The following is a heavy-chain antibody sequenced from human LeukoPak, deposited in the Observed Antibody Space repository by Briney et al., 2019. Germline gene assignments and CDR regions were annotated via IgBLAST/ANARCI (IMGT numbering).Heavy chain of an antibody. D-gene: IGHD1-26*01. CDR1: GFTFSSYA. J-gene: IGHJ4*02. V-gene: IGHV3-30*04. Sequence: GGSLRLSCAASGFTFSSYAMHWVRQAPGKGLEWVAVIWLDGSDKYYADSVRGRLTISRDNSKNTLYLQMNSLRTEDTAVYYCARDRVGATDYFDYWGQGTLVTVSS. CDR3: ARDRVGATDYFDY. CDR2: IWLDGSDK.